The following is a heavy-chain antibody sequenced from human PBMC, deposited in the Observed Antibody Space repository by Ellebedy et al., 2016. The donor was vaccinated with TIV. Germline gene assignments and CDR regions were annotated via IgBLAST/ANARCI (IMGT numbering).Heavy chain of an antibody. D-gene: IGHD6-19*01. Sequence: GESLKISCAASGFTFSNYWMNWVRQAPGKGLEWVANIKQDGSEKYYVDSVEGRFAISRDNTKNSPYLQMNSLTDEDTAVYYCARDQWLGRAYYFDSWGQGTLVTVSS. V-gene: IGHV3-7*01. CDR1: GFTFSNYW. CDR2: IKQDGSEK. J-gene: IGHJ4*02. CDR3: ARDQWLGRAYYFDS.